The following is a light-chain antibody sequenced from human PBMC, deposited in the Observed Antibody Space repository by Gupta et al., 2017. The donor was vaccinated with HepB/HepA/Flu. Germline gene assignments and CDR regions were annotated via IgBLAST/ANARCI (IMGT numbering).Light chain of an antibody. CDR2: ATS. Sequence: EIVFTHAPATLSLSPGERVTLSCRTSQSVSTYLAWYQQKPGQAPSLLIYATSNRATVLPARFSGSGSGTYFTLTITLQAPEDFAVYCCQQRDDWPLTFGGGTRLEIK. CDR1: QSVSTY. V-gene: IGKV3-11*01. CDR3: QQRDDWPLT. J-gene: IGKJ4*01.